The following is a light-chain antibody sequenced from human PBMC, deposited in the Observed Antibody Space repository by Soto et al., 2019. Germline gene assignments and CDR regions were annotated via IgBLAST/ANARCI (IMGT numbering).Light chain of an antibody. CDR3: QHYNNWPPWT. V-gene: IGKV3-15*01. CDR1: QSVSSN. Sequence: EIVMTQSPATLSASPGERATLCCRASQSVSSNLAWYQQKPGQAPRLLIFGASTRATGIPARFRGSGSKTEFNLTISSLQSEDFAVYYCQHYNNWPPWTFGQGTKVEIK. CDR2: GAS. J-gene: IGKJ1*01.